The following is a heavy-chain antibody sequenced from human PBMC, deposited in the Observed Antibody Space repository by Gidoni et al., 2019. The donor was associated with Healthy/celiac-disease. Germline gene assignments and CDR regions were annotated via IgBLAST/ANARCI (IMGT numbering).Heavy chain of an antibody. Sequence: QVQLVQSGAEVKKPGASVKVSCKASGYTFTSYGISWVRQAPGQGLEWMGGISAYNGNTNYAQKLQGRVTMTTDTSTSTAYMELRSLRSDDTAVYYCARAKDIVVVVAASPQGLQLWFDPWGQGTLVTVSS. CDR1: GYTFTSYG. V-gene: IGHV1-18*04. J-gene: IGHJ5*02. CDR2: ISAYNGNT. D-gene: IGHD2-15*01. CDR3: ARAKDIVVVVAASPQGLQLWFDP.